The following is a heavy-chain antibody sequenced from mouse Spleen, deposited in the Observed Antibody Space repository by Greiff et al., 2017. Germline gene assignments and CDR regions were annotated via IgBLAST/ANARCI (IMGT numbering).Heavy chain of an antibody. CDR3: ARRAYYDYDGNAMDY. V-gene: IGHV1-39*01. D-gene: IGHD2-4*01. Sequence: VQLQQSGPELVKPGASVKISCTASGFSFTDYNMNWVKQSNGKSLEWIGVINPNYGTTSYNQKFKGKATLTVDQSSSTAYMQLNSLTSEDSAVYYCARRAYYDYDGNAMDYWGQGTSVTVSS. CDR1: GFSFTDYN. J-gene: IGHJ4*01. CDR2: INPNYGTT.